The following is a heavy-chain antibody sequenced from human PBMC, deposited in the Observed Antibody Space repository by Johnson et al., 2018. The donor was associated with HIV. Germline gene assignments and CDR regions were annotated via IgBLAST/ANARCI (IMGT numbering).Heavy chain of an antibody. V-gene: IGHV3-30*02. CDR3: TTCPPGGDYLFSPLRVASGCV. J-gene: IGHJ3*01. CDR2: IRYDGSDK. CDR1: GFTLSDYY. D-gene: IGHD4-17*01. Sequence: QVQLVESGGGFVQPGGSLRLSCAASGFTLSDYYMDWVRQAPGKGLEWVSFIRYDGSDKHYADSVKGRFTISRDNSKNTVYLETNSLRPEDTAVYYCTTCPPGGDYLFSPLRVASGCVWGQGTMVTVSS.